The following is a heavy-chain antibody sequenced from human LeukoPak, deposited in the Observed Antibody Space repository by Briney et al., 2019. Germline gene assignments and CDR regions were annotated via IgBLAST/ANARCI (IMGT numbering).Heavy chain of an antibody. J-gene: IGHJ3*02. CDR2: INHSGST. Sequence: GSLRLSCAASGFTFSSYAMSWVRQAPGKGLEWIGEINHSGSTNYNPSLKSRVTISVDTSKNQFSLKLSSVTAADTAVYYCARGSGDYYDYAFDIWGQGTMVTVSS. CDR1: GFTFSSYA. CDR3: ARGSGDYYDYAFDI. V-gene: IGHV4-34*01. D-gene: IGHD3-22*01.